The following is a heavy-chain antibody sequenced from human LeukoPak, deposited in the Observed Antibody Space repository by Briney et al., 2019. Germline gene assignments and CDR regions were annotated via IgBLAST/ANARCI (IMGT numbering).Heavy chain of an antibody. Sequence: GGSLRLSCAASGFTFSSYDMHWVRHATGKGLEWVSAIGTAGDTYYPGSVKGRFTISRENAKNSLYLQMNSLRAGDTAVYYCARGVYYYGSGSYSDAFDIWGQGTMVTVSS. CDR3: ARGVYYYGSGSYSDAFDI. D-gene: IGHD3-10*01. J-gene: IGHJ3*02. CDR1: GFTFSSYD. V-gene: IGHV3-13*01. CDR2: IGTAGDT.